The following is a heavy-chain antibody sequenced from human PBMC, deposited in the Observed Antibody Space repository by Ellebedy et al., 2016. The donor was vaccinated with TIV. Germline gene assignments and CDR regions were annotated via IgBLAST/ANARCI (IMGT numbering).Heavy chain of an antibody. V-gene: IGHV1-46*01. CDR2: INPSAGST. D-gene: IGHD3-22*01. Sequence: ASVKVSCXASGYTFTSYYLHWVRQAPGQGFEWMGIINPSAGSTTNAQNFQGRVTMTRDTSTSAVYMELSSLRSEDTAVYYCARGTYYYDSSPLEGYWGQGVLVTVSS. CDR3: ARGTYYYDSSPLEGY. J-gene: IGHJ4*02. CDR1: GYTFTSYY.